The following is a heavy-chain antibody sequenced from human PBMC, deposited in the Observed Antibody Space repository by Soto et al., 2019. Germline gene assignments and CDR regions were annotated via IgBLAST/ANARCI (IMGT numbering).Heavy chain of an antibody. D-gene: IGHD3-10*01. J-gene: IGHJ4*02. CDR3: AKDGGYYGSGSLSYFDY. CDR2: ISTNGGST. CDR1: GFTFSSYA. V-gene: IGHV3-64*04. Sequence: PGGSLRLSCSASGFTFSSYAMHWVRQAPGKGLEYVSSISTNGGSTHYADSVKGRFTISRDNSKNTLYLQMNSPRGDDSAVYYCAKDGGYYGSGSLSYFDYWGQGTLVTISS.